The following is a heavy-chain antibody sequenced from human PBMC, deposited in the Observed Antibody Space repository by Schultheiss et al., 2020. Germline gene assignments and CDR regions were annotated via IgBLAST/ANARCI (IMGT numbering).Heavy chain of an antibody. CDR1: GFTFSSYA. CDR3: ARSVEGDAFDI. J-gene: IGHJ3*02. CDR2: ISYDGSNK. Sequence: SCAASGFTFSSYAMHWVRQAPGKGLEWVAVISYDGSNKYYADSVKGRFTISRDNSKNTLYLQMNSLRAEDTAVYYCARSVEGDAFDIWGQGTMVTVSS. V-gene: IGHV3-30-3*01. D-gene: IGHD4-23*01.